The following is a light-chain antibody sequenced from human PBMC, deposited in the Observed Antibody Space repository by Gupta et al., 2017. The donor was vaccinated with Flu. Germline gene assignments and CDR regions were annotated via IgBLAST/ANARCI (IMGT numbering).Light chain of an antibody. J-gene: IGLJ3*02. V-gene: IGLV2-14*01. Sequence: STPIPCTGTSSDIGCYNYVSWYQQHPGKAPNVMIYEVSYRPSGVSNRFSGSKSGNTASLTISGLQAEDEADYYCFSYTSSSTWVFGGGTKLTVL. CDR2: EVS. CDR1: SSDIGCYNY. CDR3: FSYTSSSTWV.